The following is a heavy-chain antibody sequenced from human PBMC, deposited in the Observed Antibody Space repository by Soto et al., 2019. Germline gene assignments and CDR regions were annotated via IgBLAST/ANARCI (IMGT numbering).Heavy chain of an antibody. CDR1: GDSVSNNSVA. CDR2: TYYRSKWHY. V-gene: IGHV6-1*01. J-gene: IGHJ4*02. CDR3: ARTLRGRGVKYFDD. D-gene: IGHD3-10*01. Sequence: QTLSLTCAISGDSVSNNSVAWNWVRQSPSRGLEWLGRTYYRSKWHYDYAPSVRSRITINPDTSKNHFSLQLNSVSPEDAAVYYCARTLRGRGVKYFDDWGQGTLVTVSS.